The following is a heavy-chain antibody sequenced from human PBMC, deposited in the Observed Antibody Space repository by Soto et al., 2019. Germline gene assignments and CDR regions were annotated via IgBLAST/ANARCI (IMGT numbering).Heavy chain of an antibody. CDR1: GLTVSDKY. CDR3: ARENSVQAWLHHFDH. CDR2: ISDDGASI. Sequence: GGSLRLSCAASGLTVSDKYMNWVRQAPGRGLEWVSYISDDGASIYYADSLTGRFTISRDNAKNSLSLQMNNLRAEDTAVYYCARENSVQAWLHHFDHWGLGTLVTVSS. J-gene: IGHJ4*02. V-gene: IGHV3-11*04. D-gene: IGHD5-18*01.